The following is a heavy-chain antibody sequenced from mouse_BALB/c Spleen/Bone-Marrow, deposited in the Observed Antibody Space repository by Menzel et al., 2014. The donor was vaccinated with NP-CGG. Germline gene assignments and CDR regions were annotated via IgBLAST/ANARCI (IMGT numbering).Heavy chain of an antibody. CDR1: RFTFSNYA. CDR3: ARQENWALDY. CDR2: ISSGGSYT. J-gene: IGHJ2*01. V-gene: IGHV5-9-3*01. Sequence: EVNVVESGGGLVKPGGSLKLSCAASRFTFSNYAMSWVRQTPEKRLEWVATISSGGSYTYYPDSVKGRFTISRDNAQNTLYLQMSSLRSEDTAMYFCARQENWALDYWGQGTTLTVFS. D-gene: IGHD4-1*01.